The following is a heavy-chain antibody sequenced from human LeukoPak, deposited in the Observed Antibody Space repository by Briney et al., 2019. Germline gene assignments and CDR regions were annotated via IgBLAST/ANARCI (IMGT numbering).Heavy chain of an antibody. CDR3: ARDFQEFNSHPEYFQH. Sequence: SVKVSCKASGGTFSSYAISWVRQAPGQGLEWMGGIIPIFGTANYAQKFQGRVTITADESTSTAYMELRSLRSDDTAVYYCARDFQEFNSHPEYFQHWGQGTLVTVSS. J-gene: IGHJ1*01. V-gene: IGHV1-69*13. CDR1: GGTFSSYA. CDR2: IIPIFGTA. D-gene: IGHD3-10*01.